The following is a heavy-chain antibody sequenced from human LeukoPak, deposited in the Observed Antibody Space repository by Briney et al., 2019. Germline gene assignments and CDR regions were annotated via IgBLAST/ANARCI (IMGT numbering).Heavy chain of an antibody. J-gene: IGHJ6*02. Sequence: GESLKISCKGSGYSFTSYWIGWVRQMPGKGLEWMGIIYPGDSDTRYSPSFQGQVTISRDNSKNTLYLQMNSLRAEDTAVYYCARQSYYYGMDVWGQGTTVTVSS. V-gene: IGHV5-51*01. CDR2: IYPGDSDT. CDR1: GYSFTSYW. CDR3: ARQSYYYGMDV.